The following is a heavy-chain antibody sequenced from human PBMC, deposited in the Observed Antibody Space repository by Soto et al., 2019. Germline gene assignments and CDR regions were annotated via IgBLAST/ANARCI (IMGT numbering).Heavy chain of an antibody. CDR3: ARAVTVGARYYCYGKDV. Sequence: ASVKVSCKASGYTFTGYYMHWVRQAPGQGLEWMGWINPNSGGTNYAQKFQGWVTMTRDTSISTAYMELSRLRSDDTAVYYCARAVTVGARYYCYGKDVWGQGTTVTVSS. J-gene: IGHJ6*02. V-gene: IGHV1-2*04. CDR1: GYTFTGYY. D-gene: IGHD1-26*01. CDR2: INPNSGGT.